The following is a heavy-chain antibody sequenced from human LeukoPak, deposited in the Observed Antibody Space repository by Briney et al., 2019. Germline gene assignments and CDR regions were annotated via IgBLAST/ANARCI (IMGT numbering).Heavy chain of an antibody. CDR2: ISYDGSNK. Sequence: GRSLRLSCAASGFTFSSYAMHWVRQAPGKGLEWVAVISYDGSNKYYADSVKGRFTISRDNSKNTLYLQMNSLRAEDTAVYYCASFEVVPAAVDAFDIWGQGTMVTVSS. D-gene: IGHD2-2*01. J-gene: IGHJ3*02. CDR3: ASFEVVPAAVDAFDI. V-gene: IGHV3-30-3*01. CDR1: GFTFSSYA.